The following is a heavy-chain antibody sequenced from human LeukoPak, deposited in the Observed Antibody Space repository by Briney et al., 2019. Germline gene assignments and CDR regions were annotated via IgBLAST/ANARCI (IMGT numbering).Heavy chain of an antibody. V-gene: IGHV4-31*03. CDR1: GGSISSGGYY. D-gene: IGHD1-26*01. J-gene: IGHJ5*02. CDR3: ARGRETNWFDP. CDR2: IYYSGST. Sequence: SETLSLTCTVSGGSISSGGYYWSWIRQHPGKGLEWIGYIYYSGSTYYNPSLKSRVTISVDTSKNQFSLKLSSVTAADTAVYYCARGRETNWFDPWGQGTLVTVSS.